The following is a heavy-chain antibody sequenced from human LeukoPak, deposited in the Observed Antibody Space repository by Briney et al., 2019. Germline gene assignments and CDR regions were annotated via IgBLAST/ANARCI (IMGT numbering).Heavy chain of an antibody. Sequence: GGSLRLSCAVSGFTFSNEAMGWVRQLRGGGLEWVSTISPGGGTTYYAESMKGRFTISRDNSKNTLYLQMDSLRVEDTAIYYCARERGQFLAAGTVGFDYWGQGTLVTVSS. J-gene: IGHJ4*02. V-gene: IGHV3-23*01. D-gene: IGHD6-13*01. CDR2: ISPGGGTT. CDR1: GFTFSNEA. CDR3: ARERGQFLAAGTVGFDY.